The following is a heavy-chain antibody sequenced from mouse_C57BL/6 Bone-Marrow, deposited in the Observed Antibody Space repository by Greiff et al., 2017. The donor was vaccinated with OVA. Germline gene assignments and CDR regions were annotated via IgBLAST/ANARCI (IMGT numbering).Heavy chain of an antibody. CDR2: IDPSDSYT. V-gene: IGHV1-69*01. CDR3: AIIWLRRGY. Sequence: VQLQQPGAELVMPGASVKLSCKASGYTFTSYWMHWVKQRPGQGLEWIGEIDPSDSYTNYNQKFKGKSPLTVDKSSSTAYMQLSSLTSEDSAVYYCAIIWLRRGYWGQGTTLTVSS. D-gene: IGHD2-2*01. CDR1: GYTFTSYW. J-gene: IGHJ2*01.